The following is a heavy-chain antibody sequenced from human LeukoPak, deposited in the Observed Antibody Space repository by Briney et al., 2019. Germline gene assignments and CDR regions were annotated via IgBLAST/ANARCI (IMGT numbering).Heavy chain of an antibody. CDR1: GGSISSSSYY. Sequence: PSETLSLTCTVSGGSISSSSYYWGWIRQPPGKGLEWIGSIYYSGSTYYNPSLKSRVTISVDTSKNQFSLKLSSVTAAATAIYYCAREYGSGSYDTRWGQGTLVTVSS. D-gene: IGHD3-10*01. J-gene: IGHJ4*02. CDR3: AREYGSGSYDTR. CDR2: IYYSGST. V-gene: IGHV4-39*02.